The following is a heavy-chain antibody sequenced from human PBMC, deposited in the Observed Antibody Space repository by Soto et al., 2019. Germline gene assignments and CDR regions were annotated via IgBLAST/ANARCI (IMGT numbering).Heavy chain of an antibody. CDR3: ARAQWVEYCSSTSCYRAYYFDY. Sequence: GGSLRLSCAASGFTFSSYDMHWVRQATGKGLEWVSAIGTAGDPYYPGSAKGRFTISRENAKNSLYLQMNSLRAGDTAVYYCARAQWVEYCSSTSCYRAYYFDYWGQGTLVTVSS. CDR2: IGTAGDP. D-gene: IGHD2-2*02. J-gene: IGHJ4*02. CDR1: GFTFSSYD. V-gene: IGHV3-13*05.